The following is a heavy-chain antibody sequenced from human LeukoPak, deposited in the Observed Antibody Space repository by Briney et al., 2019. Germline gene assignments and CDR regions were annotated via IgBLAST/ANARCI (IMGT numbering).Heavy chain of an antibody. CDR1: GYSISSGYY. J-gene: IGHJ4*02. CDR3: AREVTDH. V-gene: IGHV4-38-2*02. D-gene: IGHD2-21*02. CDR2: IYHSGST. Sequence: SEALSLTCTVSGYSISSGYYWGWIRQPPGKGLEWIGSIYHSGSTYYNPSLKSRVTMSVDTSKNQFSLKLSSVTVADTAVYYCAREVTDHWGQGTLITVSS.